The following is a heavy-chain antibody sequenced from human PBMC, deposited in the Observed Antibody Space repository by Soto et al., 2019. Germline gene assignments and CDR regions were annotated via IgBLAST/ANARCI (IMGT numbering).Heavy chain of an antibody. Sequence: SETLSLTCTVSGGSVSSGAYYWSWIRQHPGKGLEWIGYIYYRGGTYYNPSLRGRITISSDTSKNQFSLKLSSVTAADTAVYYRARAPDGTVAFDVWGQGTLVTVSS. J-gene: IGHJ4*02. D-gene: IGHD1-1*01. CDR3: ARAPDGTVAFDV. CDR1: GGSVSSGAYY. V-gene: IGHV4-31*03. CDR2: IYYRGGT.